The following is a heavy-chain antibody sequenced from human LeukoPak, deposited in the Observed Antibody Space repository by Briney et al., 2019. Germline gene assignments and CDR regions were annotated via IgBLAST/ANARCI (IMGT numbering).Heavy chain of an antibody. CDR3: AREGYCSGGSCYSY. V-gene: IGHV4-31*03. Sequence: ASETLSLTCTVSGGSISSGGYSWSWIRQHPGKGLEWIGYIYYSGSTYYNPSLKSRVTISVDTSKNQFSLKLSSVTAADTAVYYCAREGYCSGGSCYSYWGQGTLATVSS. J-gene: IGHJ4*02. D-gene: IGHD2-15*01. CDR1: GGSISSGGYS. CDR2: IYYSGST.